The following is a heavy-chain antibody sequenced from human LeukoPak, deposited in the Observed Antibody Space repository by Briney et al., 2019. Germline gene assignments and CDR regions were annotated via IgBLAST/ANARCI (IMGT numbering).Heavy chain of an antibody. Sequence: GASVKVSCKASGYTFTGYYMHWLRQAPGQGLEWMGWINPNSGGTNYAQKFQGRVTMTRDTSVSTAYMELSRLRSDDTAVYYCARISSSGTTIYYFDYWGQGTLVTVSS. CDR2: INPNSGGT. D-gene: IGHD1-1*01. CDR3: ARISSSGTTIYYFDY. CDR1: GYTFTGYY. J-gene: IGHJ4*02. V-gene: IGHV1-2*02.